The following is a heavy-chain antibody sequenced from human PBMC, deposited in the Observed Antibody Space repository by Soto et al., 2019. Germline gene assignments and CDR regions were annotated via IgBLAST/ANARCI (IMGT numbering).Heavy chain of an antibody. CDR1: GYTFTSYG. CDR2: ISAYNGNT. V-gene: IGHV1-18*04. Sequence: ASVKVSFKASGYTFTSYGISWLRQAPGQGLEWMGWISAYNGNTNYAQKLQGRVTMTTDTSTSTAYMELRSLRSDDTAVYYCARDPPGRGDYALGYFDYWGQGTLVTVSS. D-gene: IGHD4-17*01. J-gene: IGHJ4*02. CDR3: ARDPPGRGDYALGYFDY.